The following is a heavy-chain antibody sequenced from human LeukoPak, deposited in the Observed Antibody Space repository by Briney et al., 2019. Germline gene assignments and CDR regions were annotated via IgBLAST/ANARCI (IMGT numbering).Heavy chain of an antibody. J-gene: IGHJ4*02. Sequence: GGSLRLYCTASGFTFDDYAMHWVRQAPAKGLEWVSLISGDGGTTDYADSVKGRFTISRDNRRNSLYLHMNSLRTEDTALYFCAKVYVGSWYAYDHWGQGTLVTVSS. V-gene: IGHV3-43*02. D-gene: IGHD6-13*01. CDR2: ISGDGGTT. CDR3: AKVYVGSWYAYDH. CDR1: GFTFDDYA.